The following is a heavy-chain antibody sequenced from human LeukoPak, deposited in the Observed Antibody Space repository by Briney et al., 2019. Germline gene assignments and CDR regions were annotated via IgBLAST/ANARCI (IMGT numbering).Heavy chain of an antibody. D-gene: IGHD6-19*01. CDR2: ISSDENNK. CDR3: AKVSTSGWSKPIDY. CDR1: GFTFSSYG. Sequence: PGRSLRLSCAASGFTFSSYGMHWVRQAPGKGLEWVSVISSDENNKYSADPVKGRFTISRDNSKNTLYLQMNSLRAEDTAVYYCAKVSTSGWSKPIDYWGQGILVTVSS. J-gene: IGHJ4*02. V-gene: IGHV3-30*18.